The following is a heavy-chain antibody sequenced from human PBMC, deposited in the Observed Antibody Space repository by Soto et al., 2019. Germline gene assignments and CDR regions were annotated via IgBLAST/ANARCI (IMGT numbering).Heavy chain of an antibody. J-gene: IGHJ6*02. CDR1: GYTFSDYG. Sequence: QAQLVESGGGVVQPGRSLRLSCAASGYTFSDYGMHWVRQAPGKGLEWVAVITYDGNKKYYADSVKGRFTISRDNSKNTLYLQMNSLRGEDTGVYYCAKWAHNGMDVWGQGTTVTVSS. CDR2: ITYDGNKK. V-gene: IGHV3-30*18. CDR3: AKWAHNGMDV.